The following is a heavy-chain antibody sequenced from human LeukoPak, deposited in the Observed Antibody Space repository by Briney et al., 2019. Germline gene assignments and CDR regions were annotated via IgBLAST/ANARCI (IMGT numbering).Heavy chain of an antibody. CDR1: GGSFSGYY. CDR3: ARQRQSAMVLGNWFDP. D-gene: IGHD5-18*01. Sequence: SETLSLTCAVYGGSFSGYYWSWIRQPPGKGLEWIGEINHSGSTNYNPSLKSRVTISVDTSKNQFSLKLSSVTAADTVVYYCARQRQSAMVLGNWFDPWGQGTLVTVSS. V-gene: IGHV4-34*01. J-gene: IGHJ5*02. CDR2: INHSGST.